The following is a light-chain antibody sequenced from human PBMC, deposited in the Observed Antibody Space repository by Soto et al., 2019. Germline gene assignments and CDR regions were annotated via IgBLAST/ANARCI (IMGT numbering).Light chain of an antibody. CDR1: SSNIGNHP. CDR2: YDD. Sequence: QSVLTQPPSVSEAPRQRVTISCSGSSSNIGNHPVNWYQQLPGKAPKLLIYYDDLLPSGVSDRFSGSKYGTSASLAISGLQSEDEAEYYCAAWDDNLNGVVFGGGTKVTVL. J-gene: IGLJ2*01. V-gene: IGLV1-36*01. CDR3: AAWDDNLNGVV.